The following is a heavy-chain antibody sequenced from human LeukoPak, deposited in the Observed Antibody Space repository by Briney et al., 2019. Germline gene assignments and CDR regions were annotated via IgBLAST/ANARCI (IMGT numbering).Heavy chain of an antibody. CDR1: GFIFSSYA. CDR2: ISGSGGST. J-gene: IGHJ3*02. Sequence: PGGSLRLSCAASGFIFSSYAMSWVRQAPGKGLEWVSAISGSGGSTYYADSVKGRFTISRDNSKNTLYLQMNSLRAEDTAVYYCAKEGYYDYVWGSYRSNAFDIWGQGTMVTVSS. V-gene: IGHV3-23*01. CDR3: AKEGYYDYVWGSYRSNAFDI. D-gene: IGHD3-16*02.